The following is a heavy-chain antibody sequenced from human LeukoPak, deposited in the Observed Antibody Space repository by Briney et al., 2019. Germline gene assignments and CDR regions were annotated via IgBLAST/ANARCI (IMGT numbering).Heavy chain of an antibody. CDR1: GYSFTSYW. CDR3: ARSRTYSSYYYYYMDV. CDR2: IYPGDSDT. Sequence: RGESLKISCKGSGYSFTSYWIGWVRQLPGKGLEWMGVIYPGDSDTRYSPSFQGQVTISADKSISTAYLQWSSLKASDTAMYYCARSRTYSSYYYYYMDVWGKGTTVTVSS. V-gene: IGHV5-51*01. D-gene: IGHD5-18*01. J-gene: IGHJ6*03.